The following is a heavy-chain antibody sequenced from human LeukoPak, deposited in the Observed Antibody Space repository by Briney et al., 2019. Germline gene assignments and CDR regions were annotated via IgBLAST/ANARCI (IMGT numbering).Heavy chain of an antibody. J-gene: IGHJ4*02. Sequence: PGGSLRLSCAASGFTFSSYSMNWVRQAPGKGLEWVSSISSTSSYIYYADSLKGRFTISRDNAKNSLYLQMNSLRAEDTAVYYCARGLGWGTLVRGVIIDYWGQGTLVTVSS. CDR2: ISSTSSYI. V-gene: IGHV3-21*01. D-gene: IGHD3-10*01. CDR3: ARGLGWGTLVRGVIIDY. CDR1: GFTFSSYS.